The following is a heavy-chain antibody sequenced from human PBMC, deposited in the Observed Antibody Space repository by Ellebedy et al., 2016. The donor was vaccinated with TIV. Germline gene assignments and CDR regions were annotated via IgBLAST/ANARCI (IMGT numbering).Heavy chain of an antibody. D-gene: IGHD3-10*01. CDR1: GYTFTSYG. V-gene: IGHV1-2*02. J-gene: IGHJ4*02. CDR3: ARAPWGSGRYYNDY. CDR2: INPKSGDT. Sequence: ASVKVSCKASGYTFTSYGISWVRQAPGQGLEWMGWINPKSGDTKNAQKFQGRVTMTRDTSISTAYMDLSSLKFDDTAVYYCARAPWGSGRYYNDYWGQGTLLTVSS.